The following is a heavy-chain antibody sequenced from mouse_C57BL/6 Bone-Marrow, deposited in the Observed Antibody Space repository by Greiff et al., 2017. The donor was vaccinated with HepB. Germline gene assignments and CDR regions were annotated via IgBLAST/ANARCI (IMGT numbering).Heavy chain of an antibody. J-gene: IGHJ2*01. CDR2: IDPSDSYT. CDR3: ARPIYYDYDGNY. CDR1: GYTFTSYW. D-gene: IGHD2-4*01. Sequence: QVQLQQPGAELVKPGASVKLSCKASGYTFTSYWMQWVKQRPGQGLEWIGEIDPSDSYTNYNQKLKGKATLTGDTSSSTAYMQLSSLTSEDSAVYYCARPIYYDYDGNYWGQGTTLTVSS. V-gene: IGHV1-50*01.